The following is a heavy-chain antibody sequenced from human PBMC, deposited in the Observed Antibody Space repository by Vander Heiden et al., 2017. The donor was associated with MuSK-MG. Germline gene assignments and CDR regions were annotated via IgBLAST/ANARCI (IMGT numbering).Heavy chain of an antibody. CDR1: GGSISSSSYY. CDR3: ARQRRDIGGGYGGYYYYMDV. V-gene: IGHV4-39*01. CDR2: IYYSGST. J-gene: IGHJ6*03. D-gene: IGHD5-12*01. Sequence: QLQLQESGPGLVKPSETLSLTCTVSGGSISSSSYYWGWIRQPPGKGLEWIGSIYYSGSTYYNPSIKRRVIISVDTSKNQFSLKRSSVTAAETAVYYCARQRRDIGGGYGGYYYYMDVWGKGTTVTVSS.